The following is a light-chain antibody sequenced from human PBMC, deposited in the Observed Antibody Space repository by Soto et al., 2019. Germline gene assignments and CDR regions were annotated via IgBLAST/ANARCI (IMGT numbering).Light chain of an antibody. J-gene: IGKJ4*01. V-gene: IGKV3-11*01. CDR3: QQRSDWPSLT. Sequence: EIVLTQSPATLSLSPGERATLSCRASQSVSSYLAWYQQKPGQAPRLLIYDASNRATGIPARFSGSGSGTDFTLTISSLEPEDFAVYYCQQRSDWPSLTCGGGTKVEIQ. CDR2: DAS. CDR1: QSVSSY.